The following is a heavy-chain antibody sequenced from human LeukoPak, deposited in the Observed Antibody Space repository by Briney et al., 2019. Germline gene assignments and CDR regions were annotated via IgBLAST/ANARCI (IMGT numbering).Heavy chain of an antibody. J-gene: IGHJ4*02. CDR2: ISSSSSTI. V-gene: IGHV3-48*02. Sequence: GSLRLSCAASGFTFSSYSMNWVRQAPGKGLEWVSYISSSSSTIYYADSVKGRFTISRDNAKNSLYLQMNSLRDEDTAVYYCARGGIAYYDVLTGYHWGQGTLVTVSS. CDR3: ARGGIAYYDVLTGYH. CDR1: GFTFSSYS. D-gene: IGHD3-9*01.